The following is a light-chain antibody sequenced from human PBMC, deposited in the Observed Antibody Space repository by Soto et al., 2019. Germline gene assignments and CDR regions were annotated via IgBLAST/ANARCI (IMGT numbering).Light chain of an antibody. Sequence: DIVMTQSPLSLPVTPGEPASISCRSSQSLLHSNGYTYLDWYLQKPGQSPQLLIYLGSNRASGVPDRFSGSGSGTDFTLQSSRVEAEDVGVYYCMQALQTPSFGGGTKVEIK. CDR3: MQALQTPS. CDR1: QSLLHSNGYTY. CDR2: LGS. J-gene: IGKJ4*01. V-gene: IGKV2-28*01.